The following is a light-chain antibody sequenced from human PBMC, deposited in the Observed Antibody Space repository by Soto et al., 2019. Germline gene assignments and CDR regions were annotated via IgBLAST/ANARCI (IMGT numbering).Light chain of an antibody. CDR2: DAY. CDR3: QQRHMWPIT. V-gene: IGKV3-11*01. CDR1: QSFRGL. J-gene: IGKJ5*01. Sequence: EVVLTQSPVTLSLSPGEGATLSCRASQSFRGLLAWYQQKPGQAPRLLIYDAYNRATGIPPRFSGSGSGTDFTLTISSLEPEDPAVYYCQQRHMWPITFGQGTRLEIK.